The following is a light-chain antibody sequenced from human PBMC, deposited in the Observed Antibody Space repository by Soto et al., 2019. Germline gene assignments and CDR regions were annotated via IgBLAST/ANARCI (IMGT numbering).Light chain of an antibody. Sequence: QSALTQPASVSGSPGQSITISCTGTSSDIGGYNYVSWFQQHPGKVPKLIIYEVSNRPSGVSHRFSGSKSGNTATLTISGLQAEDEADYYCNSYTSTITLGVFGTGTKVTFL. V-gene: IGLV2-14*01. CDR3: NSYTSTITLGV. CDR2: EVS. CDR1: SSDIGGYNY. J-gene: IGLJ1*01.